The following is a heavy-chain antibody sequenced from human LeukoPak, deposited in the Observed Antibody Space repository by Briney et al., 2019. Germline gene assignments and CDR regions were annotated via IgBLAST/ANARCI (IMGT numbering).Heavy chain of an antibody. CDR2: ITSGSGSNV. V-gene: IGHV3-23*01. CDR1: GFTFSSHA. D-gene: IGHD6-13*01. CDR3: AKAPSLAAAGTIWFDP. Sequence: GGSLRLSCAASGFTFSSHAMSWVRQAPGKGLEWVPAITSGSGSNVYYTDSLKGRFTISRDNSKNTLYLQMNSLRAEDTAVYYCAKAPSLAAAGTIWFDPWGQGTLVTVSS. J-gene: IGHJ5*02.